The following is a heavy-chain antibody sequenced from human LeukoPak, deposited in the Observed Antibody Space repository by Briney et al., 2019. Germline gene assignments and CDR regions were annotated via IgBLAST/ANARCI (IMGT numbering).Heavy chain of an antibody. CDR1: GGSFSGYY. V-gene: IGHV4-34*01. D-gene: IGHD4/OR15-4a*01. J-gene: IGHJ5*01. CDR2: INHSGST. Sequence: SETLSLTCAVFGGSFSGYYWGWIRQPPGKGLEWIGEINHSGSTNYNPSLKSRVTISVDTSKSQFSLRLSSVTAADTAVYYCASVPGAYNYFDSSGQGDLVTVSS. CDR3: ASVPGAYNYFDS.